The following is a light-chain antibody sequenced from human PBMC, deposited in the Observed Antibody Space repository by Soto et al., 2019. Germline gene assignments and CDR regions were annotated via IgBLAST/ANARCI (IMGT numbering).Light chain of an antibody. CDR2: DVS. V-gene: IGLV2-14*01. CDR3: SSYTSSTTLYV. CDR1: ISDVGIYNY. Sequence: QSVLTQPASVSGSPGQSITISCTGAISDVGIYNYVSWYQQHPVKAPKLIIYDVSNRPSGVSNRFSGSKSGNTASLTISGLQDEDEADYYCSSYTSSTTLYVFGTGTKVTV. J-gene: IGLJ1*01.